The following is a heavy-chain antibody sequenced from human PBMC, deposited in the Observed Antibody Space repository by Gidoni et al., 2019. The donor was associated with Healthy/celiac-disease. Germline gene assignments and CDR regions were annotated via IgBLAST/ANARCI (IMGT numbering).Heavy chain of an antibody. CDR1: GFTFSSYD. V-gene: IGHV3-13*04. D-gene: IGHD4-17*01. Sequence: EVQLVESGGGLVQPGGSLRLSCAASGFTFSSYDMHWVRQATGKGLEWVSAIGTAGDTYYPGSVKGRFTISRENAKNSLYLQMNSLRAGDTAVYYCARETRGAYGDYYDYWGQGTLVTVSS. CDR3: ARETRGAYGDYYDY. CDR2: IGTAGDT. J-gene: IGHJ4*02.